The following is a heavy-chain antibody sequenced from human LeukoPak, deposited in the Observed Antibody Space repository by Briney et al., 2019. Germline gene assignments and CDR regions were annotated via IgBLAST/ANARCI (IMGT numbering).Heavy chain of an antibody. D-gene: IGHD6-13*01. Sequence: ETLSLTCAVYGGSFSGYYWSWIRQAPGKGLEWVSAISGSGGSTYYADSVKGRFTISRDNSKNTLYLQMNSLRAEDTAVYYCASPYSSSWYPGDYWGQGTLVTVSS. CDR1: GGSFSGYY. V-gene: IGHV3-23*01. J-gene: IGHJ4*02. CDR3: ASPYSSSWYPGDY. CDR2: ISGSGGST.